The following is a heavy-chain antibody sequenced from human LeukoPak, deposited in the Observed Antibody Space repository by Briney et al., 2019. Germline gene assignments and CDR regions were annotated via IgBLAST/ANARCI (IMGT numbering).Heavy chain of an antibody. Sequence: SETLSLTCTVSGGAISPDYWSWIRQPAGKGLEWIGRIYTSGSTNYNPSLKSRVSMSIDTSKNQFSLRLTSVTAADTAVYYCARGSITAGYWGQGTLVTVSS. V-gene: IGHV4-4*07. CDR3: ARGSITAGY. CDR2: IYTSGST. J-gene: IGHJ4*02. D-gene: IGHD1-14*01. CDR1: GGAISPDY.